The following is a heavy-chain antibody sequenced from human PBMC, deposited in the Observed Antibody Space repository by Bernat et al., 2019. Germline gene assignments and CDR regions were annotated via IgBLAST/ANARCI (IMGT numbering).Heavy chain of an antibody. D-gene: IGHD4-17*01. Sequence: QVQLQESGPGLVKPSQTLSLTCTVSGGSISSGGYYWSWIRQHPGKGLEWIGYIYYSGSTNYNPALKSRVTILVDMSKNQFSLELSSVTAADTAVYYCARISAAGDYVLDYWGRGTLVTVSS. CDR2: IYYSGST. J-gene: IGHJ4*02. CDR3: ARISAAGDYVLDY. V-gene: IGHV4-31*03. CDR1: GGSISSGGYY.